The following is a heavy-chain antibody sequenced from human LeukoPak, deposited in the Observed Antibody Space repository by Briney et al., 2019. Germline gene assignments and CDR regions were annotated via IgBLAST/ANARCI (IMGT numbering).Heavy chain of an antibody. CDR3: TTGVGAYHFDY. CDR2: IKSKTDGGTT. V-gene: IGHV3-15*01. J-gene: IGHJ4*02. CDR1: GFTFSNAW. Sequence: PGGSVRLSCAASGFTFSNAWMSWVRQAPGKGLVWVGRIKSKTDGGTTDYAAPVKGRFTISRDDSKNTLYLQMNSLKTEDTAVYYCTTGVGAYHFDYWGQGTLVTVPS. D-gene: IGHD1-26*01.